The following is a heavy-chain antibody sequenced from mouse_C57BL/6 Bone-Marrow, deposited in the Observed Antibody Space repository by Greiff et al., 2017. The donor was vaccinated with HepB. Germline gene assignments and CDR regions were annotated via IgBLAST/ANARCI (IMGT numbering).Heavy chain of an antibody. Sequence: EVQGVESGPSLVRPSQTLSLTCTVTGFSINSDCYWIWIRQFPGNKLEYIGYTFYSGITYYNPSLESRTYITRDTSKNQFSLKLSSVTTEDTATYYCARGPYYGSLYAMDYWGQGTSVTVSS. CDR1: GFSINSDCY. V-gene: IGHV3-3*01. J-gene: IGHJ4*01. D-gene: IGHD1-1*01. CDR2: TFYSGIT. CDR3: ARGPYYGSLYAMDY.